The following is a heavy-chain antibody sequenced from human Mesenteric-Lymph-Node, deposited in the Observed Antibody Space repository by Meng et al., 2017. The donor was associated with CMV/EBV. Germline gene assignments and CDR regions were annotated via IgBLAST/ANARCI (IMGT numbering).Heavy chain of an antibody. V-gene: IGHV4-34*01. CDR2: INHSGST. D-gene: IGHD3-16*01. J-gene: IGHJ4*02. CDR1: GGSFSGYY. CDR3: ARDEGGPDH. Sequence: SQTLSLTCAVYGGSFSGYYWSWIRQPPGKGLEWIGEINHSGSTNYNPSLKSRVTMSVDTSKNQFSLKLNSVTAADTAVYYCARDEGGPDHWGQGTLVTVSS.